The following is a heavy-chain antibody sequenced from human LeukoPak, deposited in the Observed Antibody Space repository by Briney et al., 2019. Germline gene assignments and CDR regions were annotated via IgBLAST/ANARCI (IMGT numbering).Heavy chain of an antibody. CDR3: ARDLAARIWFDP. J-gene: IGHJ5*02. V-gene: IGHV4-38-2*02. Sequence: PSETLSLTCTVSGHSISSGYYWGWIRQPPGKGLEWIGSIYHSGSTYYNPSLKSRVTISVDTSKNQFSLKLSSVTAADTAVYYCARDLAARIWFDPWGQGTLVTVSS. CDR2: IYHSGST. D-gene: IGHD6-6*01. CDR1: GHSISSGYY.